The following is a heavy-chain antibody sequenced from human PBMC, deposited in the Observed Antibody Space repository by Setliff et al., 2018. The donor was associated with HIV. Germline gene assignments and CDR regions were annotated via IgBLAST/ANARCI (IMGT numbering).Heavy chain of an antibody. CDR3: ARALAGGPYYDFWSGSYRDQYNYMDV. CDR2: MNPKTGNT. CDR1: GYTFNNYD. D-gene: IGHD3-3*01. V-gene: IGHV1-8*02. J-gene: IGHJ6*03. Sequence: ASVMVSCKASGYTFNNYDIHWVRQATGEGLEWMGWMNPKTGNTGYAQKFQDRVTLTRNTSISIAYMELSGLTSEGTAVYYCARALAGGPYYDFWSGSYRDQYNYMDVWGKGTKVTVSS.